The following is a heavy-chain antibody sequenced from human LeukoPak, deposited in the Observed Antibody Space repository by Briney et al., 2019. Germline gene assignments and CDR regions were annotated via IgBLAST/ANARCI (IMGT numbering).Heavy chain of an antibody. CDR3: VRDDRGYSGYHFDY. J-gene: IGHJ4*02. CDR2: ISNDGRNK. D-gene: IGHD5-12*01. CDR1: GFTFSSYS. Sequence: GGSLRLSCAASGFTFSSYSMHWVRQAPGKGLEWVAFISNDGRNKNYADSVQGRFTISRDNFKNTLYLQMNSLRAEDTAVYYCVRDDRGYSGYHFDYWGQGTLVTVSS. V-gene: IGHV3-30*04.